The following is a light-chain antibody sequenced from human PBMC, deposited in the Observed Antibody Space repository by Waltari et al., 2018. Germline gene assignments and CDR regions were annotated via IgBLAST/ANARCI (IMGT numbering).Light chain of an antibody. CDR3: HQYYTTPRT. V-gene: IGKV4-1*01. CDR1: QSLFYSPKNKNY. J-gene: IGKJ2*01. Sequence: DIEMTQPPDSLGVSLGARATIPCKSSQSLFYSPKNKNYLAWYQQKRGQPPRLLISWASTRESGVPDRFSGSGSGTYFTLTISSLQAEDVAVYYCHQYYTTPRTFGQGTKLEIK. CDR2: WAS.